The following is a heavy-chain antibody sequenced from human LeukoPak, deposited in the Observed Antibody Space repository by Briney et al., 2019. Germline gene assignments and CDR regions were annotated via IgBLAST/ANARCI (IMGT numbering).Heavy chain of an antibody. CDR2: MNPNSGNT. CDR1: GYTFTSYD. J-gene: IGHJ4*02. V-gene: IGHV1-8*03. CDR3: ARVLYVWGRRIVIPFRY. D-gene: IGHD3-16*01. Sequence: ASVKVSCKASGYTFTSYDINWVRQATGQGLEWMGWMNPNSGNTGYAQKFQARVTITRNTSISTAYMELSSLRSEDTAVYYCARVLYVWGRRIVIPFRYWGQGTLVTVSS.